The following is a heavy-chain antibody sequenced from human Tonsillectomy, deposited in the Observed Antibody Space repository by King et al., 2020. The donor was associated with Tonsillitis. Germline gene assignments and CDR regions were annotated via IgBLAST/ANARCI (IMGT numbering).Heavy chain of an antibody. J-gene: IGHJ4*02. V-gene: IGHV2-5*01. Sequence: TLKESGPTLVKPTQTLTLTCTFSGFSLSTSGVCVGWIRQPPGKALEWLALIYWNDDKRYSPSLKSRLTITKDTSKNQVVLTMTNMDPVDTATYYCARYNSGWYEVDYWGQGTLVTVSS. CDR3: ARYNSGWYEVDY. CDR2: IYWNDDK. D-gene: IGHD6-19*01. CDR1: GFSLSTSGVC.